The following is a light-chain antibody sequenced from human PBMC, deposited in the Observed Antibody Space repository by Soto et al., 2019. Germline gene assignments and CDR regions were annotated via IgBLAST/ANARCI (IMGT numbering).Light chain of an antibody. J-gene: IGKJ1*01. V-gene: IGKV3-15*01. Sequence: EIVLTQSPATLSVSLGDSATLSCRASQSVSLSLAWYQMRPGQPPRLLIYGASTRATDIPARFSGSGSGTDVTLTISSLQSEDFAVYFCQQYHIWPPWTFGQGTKVEIK. CDR1: QSVSLS. CDR2: GAS. CDR3: QQYHIWPPWT.